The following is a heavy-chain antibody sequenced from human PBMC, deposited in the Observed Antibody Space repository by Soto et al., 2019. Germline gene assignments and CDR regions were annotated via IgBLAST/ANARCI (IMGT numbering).Heavy chain of an antibody. CDR1: GFKFEDQA. J-gene: IGHJ3*01. V-gene: IGHV3-9*01. D-gene: IGHD3-3*01. CDR3: VRDTYYDFWSGPGGPFDL. CDR2: ISWKGDRV. Sequence: GGSLRLSCVASGFKFEDQAMHWVRQAPGKGLEWVSGISWKGDRVGYADSVKGRFTISRDNVKNSLVLQMNSLRAEDTAFYFCVRDTYYDFWSGPGGPFDLWGPRTMVTVSS.